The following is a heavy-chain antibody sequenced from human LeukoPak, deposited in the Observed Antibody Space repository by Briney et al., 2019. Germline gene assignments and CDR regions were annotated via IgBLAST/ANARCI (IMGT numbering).Heavy chain of an antibody. CDR1: GGSISSYY. CDR2: VYYSGST. Sequence: KTSETLSLTCTVSGGSISSYYWSWIRQSPGKGLEWIGYVYYSGSTKYNPSLKSRVTISVDTSKNQSSLKLSSVTAADTAVYYCARLVVVVPAARIAAAGSRVYFDYWGQGTLVTVSS. D-gene: IGHD2-2*01. CDR3: ARLVVVVPAARIAAAGSRVYFDY. V-gene: IGHV4-59*01. J-gene: IGHJ4*02.